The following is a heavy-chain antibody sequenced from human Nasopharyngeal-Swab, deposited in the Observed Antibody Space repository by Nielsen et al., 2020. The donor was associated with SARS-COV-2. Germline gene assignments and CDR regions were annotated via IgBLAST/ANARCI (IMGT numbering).Heavy chain of an antibody. J-gene: IGHJ6*02. CDR3: ARLSRYYYYGMDV. CDR1: RYTFTSYY. CDR2: INPSGGST. D-gene: IGHD2-2*01. V-gene: IGHV1-46*01. Sequence: SVKVSCKASRYTFTSYYMHWVRQAPGQGLEWMGIINPSGGSTSYAQKFQGRVTMTRDTSTSTVYMELSSLRSEDTAVYYCARLSRYYYYGMDVWGQGTTVTVSS.